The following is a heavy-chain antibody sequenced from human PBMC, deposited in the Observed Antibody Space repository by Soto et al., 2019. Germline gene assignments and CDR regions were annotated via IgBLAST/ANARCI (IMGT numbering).Heavy chain of an antibody. Sequence: GASVKVSCKASGYSFTDYHIHWVRQAPGQGLEWMGWINPNSGGTNYAQKFQGRVTMTRDTSISTAYMELSRLRSDDTAVYYCARDECSSTSGYGWFDPWGQGTLVTVSS. CDR1: GYSFTDYH. J-gene: IGHJ5*02. V-gene: IGHV1-2*02. CDR3: ARDECSSTSGYGWFDP. CDR2: INPNSGGT. D-gene: IGHD2-2*01.